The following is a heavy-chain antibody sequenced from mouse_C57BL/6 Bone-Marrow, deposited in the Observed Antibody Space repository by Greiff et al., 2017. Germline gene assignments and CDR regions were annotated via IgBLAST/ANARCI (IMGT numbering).Heavy chain of an antibody. CDR3: ARDGYDGAWFAY. CDR2: IDPSDSYT. V-gene: IGHV1-69*01. CDR1: GYTFTSYW. J-gene: IGHJ3*01. Sequence: QVQLQQPGAELMMPGASVKLSCKASGYTFTSYWMHWVKQRPGQGLEWIGEIDPSDSYTNYNQKFKGKSTLTVDKSSSTAYMQLSSLTSEDSAVYYCARDGYDGAWFAYWGQGTLVTVSA. D-gene: IGHD2-2*01.